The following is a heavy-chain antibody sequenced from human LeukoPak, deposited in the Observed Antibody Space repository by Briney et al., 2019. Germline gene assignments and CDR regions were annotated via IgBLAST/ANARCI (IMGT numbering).Heavy chain of an antibody. CDR1: GGSITSYY. CDR3: ARGGYYYGSGSYRWFDP. CDR2: IYYSGST. J-gene: IGHJ5*02. D-gene: IGHD3-10*01. Sequence: SETLSLTCTVSGGSITSYYWGWIRQPPGKGLEWIGTIYYSGSTNYNPSLKSRVTISVDTSKNQFSLKLSSVTAADTAVYYCARGGYYYGSGSYRWFDPWGQGTLVTVSS. V-gene: IGHV4-59*01.